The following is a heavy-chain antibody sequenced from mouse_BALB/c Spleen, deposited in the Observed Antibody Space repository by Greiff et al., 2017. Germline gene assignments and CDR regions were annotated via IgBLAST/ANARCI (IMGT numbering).Heavy chain of an antibody. D-gene: IGHD1-1*01. CDR2: INPYNDGT. V-gene: IGHV1-14*01. CDR1: GYTFTSYV. CDR3: ARGGTFITKTWFAY. Sequence: VQLNESGPELVKPGASVKMSCKASGYTFTSYVMHWVKQKPGQGLEWIGYINPYNDGTKYNEKFKGKATLTSDKSSSTAYMELSSLTSEDSAVYYCARGGTFITKTWFAYWGQGTLVTVSA. J-gene: IGHJ3*01.